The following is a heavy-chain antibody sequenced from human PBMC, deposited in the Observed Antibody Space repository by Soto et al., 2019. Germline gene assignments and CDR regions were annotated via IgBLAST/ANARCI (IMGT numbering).Heavy chain of an antibody. CDR2: ISAYNGNT. Sequence: ASVKVSCKASGYTFTSYGISWVRQAPGQGLEWMGWISAYNGNTNYAQKLQGRVTMTTDTSTSTAYMELRSLRSDDTAVYYCARGHSHIGDYGPYSYYMDVWGKGTTVTVSS. CDR3: ARGHSHIGDYGPYSYYMDV. V-gene: IGHV1-18*01. CDR1: GYTFTSYG. D-gene: IGHD4-17*01. J-gene: IGHJ6*03.